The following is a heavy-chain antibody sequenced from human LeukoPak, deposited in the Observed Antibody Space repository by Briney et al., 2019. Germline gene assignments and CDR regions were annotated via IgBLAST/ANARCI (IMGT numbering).Heavy chain of an antibody. Sequence: PSETLSLTCAVYGGSFSGYYWSWIRQPPGKGLEWIGEINHSGSTNYNPSLKSRVTISVDTSKNQFSLKLSSVTAADTAVYYCVTIPRRGSGYCYGYKGAFDIWGQGTMVTVSS. J-gene: IGHJ3*02. CDR1: GGSFSGYY. CDR3: VTIPRRGSGYCYGYKGAFDI. CDR2: INHSGST. D-gene: IGHD5-18*01. V-gene: IGHV4-34*01.